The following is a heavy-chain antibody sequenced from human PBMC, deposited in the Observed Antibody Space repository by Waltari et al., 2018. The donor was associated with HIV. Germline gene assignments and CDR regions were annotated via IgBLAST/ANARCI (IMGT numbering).Heavy chain of an antibody. D-gene: IGHD1-26*01. J-gene: IGHJ3*01. CDR3: AKDGAPGRDAVFDI. Sequence: QVHVVESGGGVVQPGGSLRLSCTASGFNLKIYDIHWVRQAPGRGLDWVAGIRYDGSQEYYGDSVKGRFIISRDNSKNTIFLEMTTLRQEDTAKYRCAKDGAPGRDAVFDIWGQGTMVTVS. CDR2: IRYDGSQE. V-gene: IGHV3-30*02. CDR1: GFNLKIYD.